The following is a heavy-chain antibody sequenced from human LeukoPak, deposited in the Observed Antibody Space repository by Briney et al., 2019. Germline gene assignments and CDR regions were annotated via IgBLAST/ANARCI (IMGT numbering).Heavy chain of an antibody. D-gene: IGHD3-16*02. CDR1: GGSISSYY. CDR2: ISGSGGST. V-gene: IGHV3-23*01. Sequence: ETLSLTCTVSGGSISSYYWSWVRQAPGKGLEWVSAISGSGGSTYYADSVKGRFTISRDNSKNTLYLQMNSLRAEDTAVYYCAKDLIWGSYRPDAFDIWGQGTMVTVSS. J-gene: IGHJ3*02. CDR3: AKDLIWGSYRPDAFDI.